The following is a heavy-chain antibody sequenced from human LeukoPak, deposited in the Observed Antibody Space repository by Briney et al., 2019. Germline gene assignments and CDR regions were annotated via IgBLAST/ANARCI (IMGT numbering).Heavy chain of an antibody. J-gene: IGHJ5*02. V-gene: IGHV4-34*01. Sequence: SETLSLTCAVYGGSFSGYYWSWIRQPPGKGLEWIGEINHSGSTNYYPSLKSRVTISVDTSKNQFSLKLSSVTAADTAVYYCARGSRRRFFDPWGQGTLVTVSS. D-gene: IGHD3-10*01. CDR3: ARGSRRRFFDP. CDR2: INHSGST. CDR1: GGSFSGYY.